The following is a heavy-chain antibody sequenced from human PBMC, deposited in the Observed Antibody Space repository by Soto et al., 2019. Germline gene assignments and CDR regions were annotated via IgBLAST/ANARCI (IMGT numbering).Heavy chain of an antibody. J-gene: IGHJ6*02. CDR2: TTSSGDYI. Sequence: SLRLSCAASGFTFSSYAMTWVRQAPGKGLEWVSSTTSSGDYIYYADSLKGRFTISRDNARNSLYLQLNSLRAEDTAVYYCARMSIVGRRDYYYGMDVWGQGTTVTVSS. V-gene: IGHV3-21*01. CDR1: GFTFSSYA. D-gene: IGHD6-6*01. CDR3: ARMSIVGRRDYYYGMDV.